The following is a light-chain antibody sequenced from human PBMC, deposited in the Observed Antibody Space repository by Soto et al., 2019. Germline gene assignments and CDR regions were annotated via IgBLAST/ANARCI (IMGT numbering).Light chain of an antibody. CDR1: SSDVGGYNY. Sequence: QSALTQPASVSGSPGQSITISCTGTSSDVGGYNYVSWYQQHPGKAPKLMIYEANNRPSGVSNRFSGSKSGNTASLTISGLQAEDEADYYCRSYTSSSTLVVFGGGTKLTVL. V-gene: IGLV2-14*01. CDR3: RSYTSSSTLVV. CDR2: EAN. J-gene: IGLJ2*01.